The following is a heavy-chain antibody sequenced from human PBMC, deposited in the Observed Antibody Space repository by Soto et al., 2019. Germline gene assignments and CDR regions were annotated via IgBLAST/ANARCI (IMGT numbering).Heavy chain of an antibody. CDR3: ARTTMVRGVIIHSYYYGMDV. Sequence: ASVKVSCKASGYTFTSYDINWVRQATGQGLEWMGWINPNSGNTGYAQKFQGRVTMTRNTSISTAYMELSSLRSEDTAVYYCARTTMVRGVIIHSYYYGMDVWGQGTTVTAP. D-gene: IGHD3-10*01. V-gene: IGHV1-8*01. CDR2: INPNSGNT. CDR1: GYTFTSYD. J-gene: IGHJ6*02.